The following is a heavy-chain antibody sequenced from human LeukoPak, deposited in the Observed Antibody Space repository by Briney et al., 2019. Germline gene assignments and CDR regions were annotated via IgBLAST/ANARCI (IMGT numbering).Heavy chain of an antibody. V-gene: IGHV3-30*18. CDR1: GFTVSSYG. CDR2: ISYDGSNK. Sequence: GGSLRLSCAASGFTVSSYGMHWVRQAPGKGLEWVAVISYDGSNKYYADSVKGRFTISRDNSKNTLYLQMNSLRAEDTAVYYCAKENGYCSSTSCYGMDVWGQGTTVTVSS. CDR3: AKENGYCSSTSCYGMDV. J-gene: IGHJ6*02. D-gene: IGHD2-2*01.